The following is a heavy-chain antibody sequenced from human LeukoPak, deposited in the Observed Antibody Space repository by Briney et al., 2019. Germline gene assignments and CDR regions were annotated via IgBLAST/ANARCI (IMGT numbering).Heavy chain of an antibody. CDR1: GFTFSSYA. CDR2: FGSSGGST. D-gene: IGHD3-22*01. V-gene: IGHV3-23*01. Sequence: GGSLRLSCAASGFTFSSYAMSWVRQAPGTGLEWVSTFGSSGGSTYYADSVKGRFTISRDNSKNTLYLQMNSLRAEDTAVYYCAKRDSSGSYYSDYWGQGTLVTVSS. CDR3: AKRDSSGSYYSDY. J-gene: IGHJ4*02.